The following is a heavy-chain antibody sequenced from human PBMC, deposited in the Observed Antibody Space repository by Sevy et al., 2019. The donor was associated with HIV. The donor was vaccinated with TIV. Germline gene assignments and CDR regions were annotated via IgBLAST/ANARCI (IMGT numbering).Heavy chain of an antibody. CDR1: GFSFIHEN. V-gene: IGHV3-48*04. D-gene: IGHD2-21*02. CDR3: VRDWDDKFSYGDSDPAVDC. Sequence: GGYLRLSCVASGFSFIHENMNWVRQAPGKGLEWLSYISTSGSTIYQADSVKGRFTISRDNAKNSLFLQMNSLRVEDTAIYYCVRDWDDKFSYGDSDPAVDCWGQGTLVTVSS. CDR2: ISTSGSTI. J-gene: IGHJ4*02.